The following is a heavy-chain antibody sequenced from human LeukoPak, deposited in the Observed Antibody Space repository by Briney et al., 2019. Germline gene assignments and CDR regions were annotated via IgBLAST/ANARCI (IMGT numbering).Heavy chain of an antibody. Sequence: SQTLSLTCAISGDSVSSNSAAWRWVRQSPSRGLEWLGRTYYRSKWYYDYAVSVKSRITINPDTSKNQFSLQVNSVTPEDTAVYYCARGATAYFDYWGQGTLVTVSS. CDR3: ARGATAYFDY. J-gene: IGHJ4*02. CDR1: GDSVSSNSAA. V-gene: IGHV6-1*01. CDR2: TYYRSKWYY. D-gene: IGHD5-12*01.